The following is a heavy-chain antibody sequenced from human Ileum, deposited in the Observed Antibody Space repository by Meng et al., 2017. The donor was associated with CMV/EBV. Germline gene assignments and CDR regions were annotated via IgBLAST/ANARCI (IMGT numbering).Heavy chain of an antibody. CDR1: EFTVRDNY. D-gene: IGHD3-10*01. J-gene: IGHJ4*02. CDR3: ARGSGFYYY. CDR2: IYSDGRT. Sequence: GLLVEAGGGLLQSCASMIFSCDAVEFTVRDNYMTWVRQAPGKGLEWVSVIYSDGRTYYADSVKGLFTVSRDTSNNTWSLQMNSLRAEDTAVYYCARGSGFYYYWGQGTLVTVSS. V-gene: IGHV3-53*01.